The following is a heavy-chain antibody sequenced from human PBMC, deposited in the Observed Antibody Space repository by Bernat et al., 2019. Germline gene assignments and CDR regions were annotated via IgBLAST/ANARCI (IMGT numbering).Heavy chain of an antibody. CDR2: IRSKANSYAT. J-gene: IGHJ4*02. CDR3: ARSIVVPSH. D-gene: IGHD2-2*01. V-gene: IGHV3-73*02. Sequence: EVQLVESGGGLVQPGGSLKLSCAASGFTFSGSAMHWVRQASGKGLEWVGRIRSKANSYATAYAASVKGRFTISRDDSKNTAYLQMNSLRAEDTAVYYCARSIVVPSHWGQGTLVTVSS. CDR1: GFTFSGSA.